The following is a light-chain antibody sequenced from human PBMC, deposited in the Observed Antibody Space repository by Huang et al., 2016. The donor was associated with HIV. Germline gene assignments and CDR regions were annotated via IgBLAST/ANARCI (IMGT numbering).Light chain of an antibody. J-gene: IGKJ5*01. CDR1: QTISTF. CDR3: QQSYSTPGT. V-gene: IGKV1-39*01. Sequence: DIQMTQSPSSLSASVGDRVTITCRASQTISTFLNWYQQKPGKAPTLLIYGAFTLQSGGPSRFSGSGSGTVFILTISSLQPEDFATYYCQQSYSTPGTFGQGTRLEIK. CDR2: GAF.